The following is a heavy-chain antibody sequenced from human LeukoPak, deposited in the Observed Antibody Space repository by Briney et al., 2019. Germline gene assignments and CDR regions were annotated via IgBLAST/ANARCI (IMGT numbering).Heavy chain of an antibody. V-gene: IGHV1-2*02. Sequence: ASVKVSCKASGYTFAGYYMHWVRQAPGQGLEWMGWINPNSGGTNYAQKFQGRVTMTRDTSISTAYMELSRLRSDDTAVYYCARDRYDYVWGSYRYDAFDIWGQGTMVTVSS. D-gene: IGHD3-16*02. CDR3: ARDRYDYVWGSYRYDAFDI. CDR2: INPNSGGT. CDR1: GYTFAGYY. J-gene: IGHJ3*02.